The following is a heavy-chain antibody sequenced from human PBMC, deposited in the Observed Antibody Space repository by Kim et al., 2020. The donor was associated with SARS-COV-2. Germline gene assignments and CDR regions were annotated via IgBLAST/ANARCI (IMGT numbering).Heavy chain of an antibody. J-gene: IGHJ5*02. V-gene: IGHV4-59*01. Sequence: SETLSLTCTVSGGSISSYYWSWIRQPPGKGLEWIGYIYYSGSTNYNPSLKSRVTISVDTSKNQFSLKLSSVTAADTAVYYCGRGGGSTGWFDPWGQGTLVTVSS. D-gene: IGHD1-1*01. CDR1: GGSISSYY. CDR2: IYYSGST. CDR3: GRGGGSTGWFDP.